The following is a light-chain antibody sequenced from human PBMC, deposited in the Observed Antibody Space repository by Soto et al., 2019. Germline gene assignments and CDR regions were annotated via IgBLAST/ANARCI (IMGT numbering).Light chain of an antibody. Sequence: QAVVTQPPSVSGAPGQRVTISCTGSSSNVGAGYDVHWYQLLPGTAPKLLIYGNSNRPSGVPDRFSGSKSGTSASLAITGLQAEDEADYYCQSYDSSLSGVVFGGGTKLTVL. V-gene: IGLV1-40*01. CDR2: GNS. CDR3: QSYDSSLSGVV. J-gene: IGLJ2*01. CDR1: SSNVGAGYD.